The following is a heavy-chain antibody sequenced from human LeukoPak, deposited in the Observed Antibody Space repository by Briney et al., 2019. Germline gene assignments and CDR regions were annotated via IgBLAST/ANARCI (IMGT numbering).Heavy chain of an antibody. J-gene: IGHJ1*01. D-gene: IGHD6-13*01. CDR3: ATGIGYSSSWYLFQH. CDR1: GYTLTELS. V-gene: IGHV1-24*01. CDR2: FDPEDGET. Sequence: ASVKVSCKVSGYTLTELSMHWVRQAPGKGLEWMGGFDPEDGETIYAQKFQGRVTMTEDTSTDTAYMELSSLRSEDTAAYYCATGIGYSSSWYLFQHWGQGTLVTVSS.